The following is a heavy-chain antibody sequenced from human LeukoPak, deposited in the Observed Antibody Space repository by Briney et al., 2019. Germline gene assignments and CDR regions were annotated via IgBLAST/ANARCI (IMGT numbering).Heavy chain of an antibody. CDR1: GYTFTSYY. Sequence: ASVKVSCKASGYTFTSYYMHWVRQAPGQGLEWMGIINPSGGSTSYAQKFQGRVTMTRDMSTSTVYMELSSLRAEDTAVYYCAKFAHYGSGSSHFDYWGQGTLVTVSS. CDR3: AKFAHYGSGSSHFDY. V-gene: IGHV1-46*01. D-gene: IGHD3-10*01. J-gene: IGHJ4*02. CDR2: INPSGGST.